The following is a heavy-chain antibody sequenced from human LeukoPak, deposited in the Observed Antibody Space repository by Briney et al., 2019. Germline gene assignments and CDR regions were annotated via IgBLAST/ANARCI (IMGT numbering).Heavy chain of an antibody. D-gene: IGHD5-24*01. CDR1: GGSISSGGYS. Sequence: SQTLSLTCAVSGGSISSGGYSWSWIRQPPGKGLEWIGYIYYSGSTDYNPSLKSRVTISVDTSKNQFSLKLRSVTAADTALYYCARDRDGYNRFDYWGQGTLVTVSS. CDR3: ARDRDGYNRFDY. J-gene: IGHJ4*02. V-gene: IGHV4-30-4*07. CDR2: IYYSGST.